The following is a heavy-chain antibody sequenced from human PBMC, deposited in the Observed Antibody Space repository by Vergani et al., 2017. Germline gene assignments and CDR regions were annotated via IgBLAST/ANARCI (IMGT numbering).Heavy chain of an antibody. V-gene: IGHV1-18*04. CDR1: GYTFTGYY. D-gene: IGHD1-14*01. J-gene: IGHJ4*02. CDR3: ARDRGNLEAGPVDY. CDR2: ISAYNGNT. Sequence: QVQLVQSGAEVKKPGASVKVSCKASGYTFTGYYMHWVRQAPGQGLEWMGWISAYNGNTNYAQKLQGRVTMTTDTSTSTAYMELRSLRSDDTAVYYCARDRGNLEAGPVDYWGQGTLVTVSS.